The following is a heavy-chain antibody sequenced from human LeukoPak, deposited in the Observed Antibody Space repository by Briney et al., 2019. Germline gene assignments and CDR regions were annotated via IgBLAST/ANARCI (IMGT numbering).Heavy chain of an antibody. Sequence: GGSLLLSCAASGFTFSSYAMNWVRQDPGKGLEWVSVMSGSADSTYYADSVKGRFTISRDNSKNRVYLQMNSLRADDTAVYYCAKGTIATAVRSWFDPWGQGTLVTVSS. CDR1: GFTFSSYA. J-gene: IGHJ5*02. CDR3: AKGTIATAVRSWFDP. V-gene: IGHV3-23*01. D-gene: IGHD6-13*01. CDR2: MSGSADST.